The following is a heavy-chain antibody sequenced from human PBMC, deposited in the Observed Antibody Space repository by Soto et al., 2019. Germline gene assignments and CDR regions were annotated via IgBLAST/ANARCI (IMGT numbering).Heavy chain of an antibody. D-gene: IGHD6-19*01. V-gene: IGHV1-3*01. CDR3: ARDNIRSSGWRF. J-gene: IGHJ4*02. CDR1: GYTFTSYA. CDR2: INAGNGNT. Sequence: RASVKVSCKASGYTFTSYAMHWLRQAPGQRLEWMGWINAGNGNTKYSQKFQGRVTITRDTSASTAYMELSSLRSEDTAVYYCARDNIRSSGWRFWGQGTLVTVSS.